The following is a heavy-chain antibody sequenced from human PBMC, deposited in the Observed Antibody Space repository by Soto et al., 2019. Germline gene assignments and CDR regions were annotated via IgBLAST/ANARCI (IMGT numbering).Heavy chain of an antibody. Sequence: GGSLRLSCAASGFTFSSYSMNWVRQAPGKGLEWVSSISGNSNYMYYADSVKGRFTISRDNAKNSLYLQMNSLRAEDTAVYYCAREMIGSGSYDYWGQGILVTVSS. J-gene: IGHJ4*02. V-gene: IGHV3-21*01. D-gene: IGHD3-10*01. CDR2: ISGNSNYM. CDR1: GFTFSSYS. CDR3: AREMIGSGSYDY.